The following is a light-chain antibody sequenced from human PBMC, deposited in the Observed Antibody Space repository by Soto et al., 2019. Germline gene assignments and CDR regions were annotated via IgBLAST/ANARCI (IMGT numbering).Light chain of an antibody. J-gene: IGKJ4*01. CDR1: QGIGDT. V-gene: IGKV3-15*01. CDR2: DTS. Sequence: ETLMTQYPSTLSVSQGEGATLSCRASQGIGDTLAWYQQKPGQTPRLLIYDTSIRATGVPARFSGSRSGAEFTLTISSLQSEDFAVYYCQHYVTWPLPVGGGTKAAIK. CDR3: QHYVTWPLP.